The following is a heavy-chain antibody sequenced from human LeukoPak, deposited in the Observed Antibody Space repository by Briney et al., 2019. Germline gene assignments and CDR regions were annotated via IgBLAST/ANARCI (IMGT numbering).Heavy chain of an antibody. CDR3: ARYARVTGRGHFDC. D-gene: IGHD2-21*02. CDR1: GFTFSSYA. Sequence: SGGSLRLSCAASGFTFSSYAMSWVRQAPGKGLEWVSGISGSSGSGSTYYADSVKGRFTISRDNSKNTLYLQVNSLRAEDTAVYYCARYARVTGRGHFDCWGQGTLVIVSS. V-gene: IGHV3-23*01. CDR2: ISGSSGSGST. J-gene: IGHJ4*02.